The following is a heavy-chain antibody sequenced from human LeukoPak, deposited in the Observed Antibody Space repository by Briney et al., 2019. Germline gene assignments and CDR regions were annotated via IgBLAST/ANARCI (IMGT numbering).Heavy chain of an antibody. CDR2: ISGSGGST. Sequence: GGSLRLSCAASGLMFSRYWMTWVRQAPGKGLEWVSAISGSGGSTYYADSVKGRFTISRDNSKNTLYLQMNSLRAEDTAVYYCAIPYYGDYLDAFDIWGQGTMVTVSS. CDR1: GLMFSRYW. V-gene: IGHV3-23*01. J-gene: IGHJ3*02. CDR3: AIPYYGDYLDAFDI. D-gene: IGHD4-17*01.